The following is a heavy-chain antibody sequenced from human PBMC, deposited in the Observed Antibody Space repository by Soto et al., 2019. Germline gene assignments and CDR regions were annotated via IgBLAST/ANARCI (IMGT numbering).Heavy chain of an antibody. J-gene: IGHJ5*02. Sequence: SETLSLTCTVSSGSISSRSYFLGWILHPPGKGLKWIGNICYSWNTYYDPTLKSPVTMSVDTSKTQFSLKMTSVTAADTAVYYFPGLNNYEISGLEPGGQGLLVNVSS. D-gene: IGHD4-4*01. V-gene: IGHV4-39*01. CDR1: SGSISSRSYF. CDR2: ICYSWNT. CDR3: PGLNNYEISGLEP.